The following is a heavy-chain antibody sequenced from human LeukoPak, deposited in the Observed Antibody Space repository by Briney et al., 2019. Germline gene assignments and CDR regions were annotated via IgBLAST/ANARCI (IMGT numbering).Heavy chain of an antibody. J-gene: IGHJ6*04. CDR2: ITSSSTTI. V-gene: IGHV3-48*02. CDR1: GFTFRTYS. CDR3: ARRAV. Sequence: PGGSLRLSCAASGFTFRTYSMIWLRQAPGKGVEWISYITSSSTTIYYADSVRGRFTISRDNANNSVYLQMNSLREEDTAVYYCARRAVWGKGTTVTVSS.